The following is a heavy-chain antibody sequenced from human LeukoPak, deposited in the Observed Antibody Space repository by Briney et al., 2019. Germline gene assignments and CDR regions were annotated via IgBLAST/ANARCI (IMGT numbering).Heavy chain of an antibody. D-gene: IGHD6-19*01. CDR2: ISTGGSYI. CDR3: ARAFSSGWFDY. J-gene: IGHJ4*02. Sequence: GGSLRLSCAASGFIFSSNSMNWVRHAPGKGLEWVSCISTGGSYIYYADSVKGRFTISRDNAKNSLYLQMNSLRAEDTAVYYCARAFSSGWFDYWGQGTLVTVSS. CDR1: GFIFSSNS. V-gene: IGHV3-21*01.